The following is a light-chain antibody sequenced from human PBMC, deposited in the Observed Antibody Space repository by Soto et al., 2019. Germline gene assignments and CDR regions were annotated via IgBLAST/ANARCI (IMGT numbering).Light chain of an antibody. CDR2: GAS. Sequence: EIVMTQSPATLSVSPGERATLSCRASQSVSSNLAWYQQKPGQAPRLLIYGASTRATGIPARFSGSRSGTEFTLNISSLQSEDFAVYYCQQYNNWPPWTFGQGTNLEIK. V-gene: IGKV3-15*01. CDR3: QQYNNWPPWT. CDR1: QSVSSN. J-gene: IGKJ2*02.